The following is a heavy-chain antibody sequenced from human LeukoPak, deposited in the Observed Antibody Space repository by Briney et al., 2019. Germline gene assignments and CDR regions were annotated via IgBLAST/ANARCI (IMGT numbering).Heavy chain of an antibody. J-gene: IGHJ6*03. CDR3: ARVSPSHSPVTTLFGYYYYYMDV. CDR2: INSDGSST. CDR1: GFTFSSYW. Sequence: GGSLRLSCAASGFTFSSYWMHWVRQAPGKGLVWVSRINSDGSSTSYADSVKGRFTISRDNAKNTLYLQMNSLRAEDTAVYYCARVSPSHSPVTTLFGYYYYYMDVWGKGTTVTVSS. D-gene: IGHD4-11*01. V-gene: IGHV3-74*01.